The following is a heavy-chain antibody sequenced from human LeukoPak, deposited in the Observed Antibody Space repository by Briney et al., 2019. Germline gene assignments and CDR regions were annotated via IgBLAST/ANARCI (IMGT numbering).Heavy chain of an antibody. CDR3: ARGGPKLRFLERLPQGMDV. D-gene: IGHD3-3*01. V-gene: IGHV4-34*01. J-gene: IGHJ6*02. CDR2: INHSGST. CDR1: GGSFSGYY. Sequence: SETLSLTCAVHGGSFSGYYWSWIRQPPGKGLEWIGEINHSGSTNYNPSLKSRVTISVDTSKNQFSLKLSSVTAADTAVYYCARGGPKLRFLERLPQGMDVWGQGTTVTVSS.